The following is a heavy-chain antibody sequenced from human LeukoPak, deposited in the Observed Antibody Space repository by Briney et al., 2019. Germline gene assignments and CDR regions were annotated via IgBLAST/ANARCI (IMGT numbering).Heavy chain of an antibody. J-gene: IGHJ4*02. Sequence: GGSLRLSCAASGFTYSSYAMSWVRQAPGKGLEWVSGITGGGGSTYYADSVKGRFTISRDNSKNTLYLQMNSLRAEDTAVYYCANGDGRVAALDYWGQGTLVTVSS. V-gene: IGHV3-23*01. CDR1: GFTYSSYA. CDR3: ANGDGRVAALDY. CDR2: ITGGGGST. D-gene: IGHD2-15*01.